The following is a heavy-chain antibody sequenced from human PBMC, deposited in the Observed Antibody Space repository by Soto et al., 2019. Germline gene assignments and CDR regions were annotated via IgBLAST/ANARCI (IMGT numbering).Heavy chain of an antibody. CDR3: ARTRNVFPGYSYGNPFFTY. CDR1: GYTFTSYG. CDR2: ISAYNGNR. D-gene: IGHD5-18*01. Sequence: QVQLVQSGAEVKKPGASVKVSCKASGYTFTSYGISWVRQAPGQGLEWMGWISAYNGNRNYAQKLQGRVTMTTDTSTSTAYMERRSLRSDDTAVYYCARTRNVFPGYSYGNPFFTYWGQGTLVTVSS. V-gene: IGHV1-18*04. J-gene: IGHJ4*02.